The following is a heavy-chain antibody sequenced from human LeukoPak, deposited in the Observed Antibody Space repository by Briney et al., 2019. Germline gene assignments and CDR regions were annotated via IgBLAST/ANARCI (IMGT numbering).Heavy chain of an antibody. CDR2: IYSGGST. V-gene: IGHV3-53*04. Sequence: GGSLRLSCAASGFTVSSNYMSLVHQAPGKGLEWVSVIYSGGSTYYADSVKGRFTISRHNSKNTLYLQMNSLRAEDTAVYYCARDPSPIWFGEYGMDVWGQGTTVTVSS. CDR1: GFTVSSNY. D-gene: IGHD3-10*01. J-gene: IGHJ6*02. CDR3: ARDPSPIWFGEYGMDV.